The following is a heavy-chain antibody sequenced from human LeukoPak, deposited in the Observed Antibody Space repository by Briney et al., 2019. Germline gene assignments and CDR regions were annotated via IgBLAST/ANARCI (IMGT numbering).Heavy chain of an antibody. CDR3: AKGYYYDSSGYEEV. CDR2: ISYDGSNK. Sequence: GGSLRLSCAASGFTFSSYWMSWVRQAPGKGLEWVAVISYDGSNKYYADSVKGRFTISRDNSKNTLYLQMNSLRAEDTAVYYCAKGYYYDSSGYEEVWGQGTLVTVSS. D-gene: IGHD3-22*01. J-gene: IGHJ4*02. CDR1: GFTFSSYW. V-gene: IGHV3-30*18.